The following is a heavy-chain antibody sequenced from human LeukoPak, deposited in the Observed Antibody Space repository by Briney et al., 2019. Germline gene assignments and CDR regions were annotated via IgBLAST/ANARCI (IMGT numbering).Heavy chain of an antibody. CDR2: IYHSGST. CDR1: GGSISSGGYY. Sequence: SQTLSLTCTVSGGSISSGGYYWSWIRQPPGKGLEWIGYIYHSGSTYYNPSLKSRVTISVDRSKNQFSLKLSSVTAADTAVYYCARAHVDTAMGLGAFDIWGQGTMVTVSS. V-gene: IGHV4-30-2*01. J-gene: IGHJ3*02. D-gene: IGHD5-18*01. CDR3: ARAHVDTAMGLGAFDI.